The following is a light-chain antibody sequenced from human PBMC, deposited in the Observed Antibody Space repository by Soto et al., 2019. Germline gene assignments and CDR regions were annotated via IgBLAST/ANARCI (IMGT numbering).Light chain of an antibody. Sequence: QPVLTQSPSASASLGASVKLTCTLSSGHNTYSIAWHQQQPEKGPRFLMKLKSDGSHSRGDGIPDRFSGSSSGAERYLTISSLQSEDEADYYCQTWATGIQVFGGGTKRPS. V-gene: IGLV4-69*01. CDR2: LKSDGSH. J-gene: IGLJ2*01. CDR3: QTWATGIQV. CDR1: SGHNTYS.